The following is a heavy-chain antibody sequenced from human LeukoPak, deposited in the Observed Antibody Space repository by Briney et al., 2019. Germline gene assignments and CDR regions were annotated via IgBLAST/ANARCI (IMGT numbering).Heavy chain of an antibody. CDR3: ARGRSYYYGSGSYYGWFDP. D-gene: IGHD3-10*01. Sequence: ASVKVSCKASGGTFSSYAIIWVRQAPGQGLEWMGGIIPIFGTANYAQKFQGRVTITTDESTSTAYMELSSLRSEDTAVYYCARGRSYYYGSGSYYGWFDPWAREPWSPSPQ. J-gene: IGHJ5*02. V-gene: IGHV1-69*05. CDR1: GGTFSSYA. CDR2: IIPIFGTA.